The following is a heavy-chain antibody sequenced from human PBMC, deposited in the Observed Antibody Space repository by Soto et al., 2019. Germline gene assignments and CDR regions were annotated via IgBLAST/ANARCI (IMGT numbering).Heavy chain of an antibody. CDR1: GFTVSSHY. V-gene: IGHV3-66*01. J-gene: IGHJ6*03. CDR2: IQSGGST. Sequence: EVQLVESGGDLVQPGGSLRLSCAASGFTVSSHYMNWVRQAPGKGLEWVSLIQSGGSTFYADSVKGRFTIYRDNSKNTLFLQMNSLGVEDTAMYYCSRDDVYWSGGICYGGPMDVWGRGTTVTVSS. D-gene: IGHD2-15*01. CDR3: SRDDVYWSGGICYGGPMDV.